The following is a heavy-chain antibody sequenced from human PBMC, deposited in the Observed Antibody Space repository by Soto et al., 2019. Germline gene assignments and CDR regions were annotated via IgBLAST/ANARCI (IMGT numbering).Heavy chain of an antibody. J-gene: IGHJ5*02. V-gene: IGHV4-39*01. CDR2: IYYNGST. Sequence: QVQVQESGPGLVKPSDTLSLTCTVSGGSVSSRSYFWGWIRQSPGKGLEWIGTIYYNGSTYYNPSLKSRVTLSVDTSRNHFSLKLTSVTASDPALYYCARQRVVPATPTNWFDPWGQGTLVTVSS. CDR1: GGSVSSRSYF. D-gene: IGHD2-15*01. CDR3: ARQRVVPATPTNWFDP.